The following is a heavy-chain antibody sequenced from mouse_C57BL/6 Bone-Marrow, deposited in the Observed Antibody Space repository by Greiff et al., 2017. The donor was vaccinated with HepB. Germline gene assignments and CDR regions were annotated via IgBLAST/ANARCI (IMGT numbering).Heavy chain of an antibody. CDR1: GYAFSSYW. J-gene: IGHJ4*01. Sequence: VQLQQSGAELVKPGASVKISCKASGYAFSSYWMNWVKQRPGKGLEWIGQIYPGDGDTNYNGKFKGKATLTADKSSSTAYMQLSSLTSEDSAVYFCAGLRRGDYDMDYWGQGTSVTVSS. CDR3: AGLRRGDYDMDY. V-gene: IGHV1-80*01. CDR2: IYPGDGDT. D-gene: IGHD2-2*01.